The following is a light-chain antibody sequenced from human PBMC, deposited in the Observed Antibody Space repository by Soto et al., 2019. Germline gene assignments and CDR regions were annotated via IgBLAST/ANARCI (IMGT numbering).Light chain of an antibody. J-gene: IGKJ2*01. CDR3: QKYDSSPYT. Sequence: DIQMTQSPSSLSASAGDRVTITCRASQGVSNYLAWYQQKPGKVPKLLIYAASTWQSGVPDRFSGSGSGTDFTLTISSLQPEDFATYYCQKYDSSPYTFGQGTKLEIK. CDR1: QGVSNY. V-gene: IGKV1-27*01. CDR2: AAS.